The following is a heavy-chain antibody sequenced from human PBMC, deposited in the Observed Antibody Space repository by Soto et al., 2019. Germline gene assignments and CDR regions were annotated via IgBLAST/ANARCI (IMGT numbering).Heavy chain of an antibody. CDR2: IYHSGIT. CDR1: GGTISSGGDA. CDR3: ARETLAGAYYYDS. D-gene: IGHD2-15*01. Sequence: QLRLQESGSGLVKPSQALSLTCALSGGTISSGGDAYNWIRQPPGKALEWIGYIYHSGITYYNQSLQGRVTISVDRSKNHFSLKLTSVTAADTAVYYCARETLAGAYYYDSWGQGTLVPVSS. J-gene: IGHJ4*02. V-gene: IGHV4-30-2*01.